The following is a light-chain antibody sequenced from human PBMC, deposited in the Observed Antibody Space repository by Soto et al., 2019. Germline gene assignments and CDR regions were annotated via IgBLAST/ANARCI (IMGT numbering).Light chain of an antibody. Sequence: QSVLTQPPSVSAAPGQKVTISCSGSSSNIGINYVSWYQQLPGTAPKLLIYENNKRPSGIPDRFSGSKSGTSATLGITGLQTGDEADYYCGTWDSSLIAWVFGGGTKLTVL. J-gene: IGLJ3*02. CDR3: GTWDSSLIAWV. CDR1: SSNIGINY. V-gene: IGLV1-51*02. CDR2: ENN.